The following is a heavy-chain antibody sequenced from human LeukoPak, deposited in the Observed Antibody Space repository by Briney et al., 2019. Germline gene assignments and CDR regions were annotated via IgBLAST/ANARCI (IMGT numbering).Heavy chain of an antibody. Sequence: ASVKVSCKASGYIFIGYYMHWVRQAPGQGLEWMGWINPNSGDTNSAQKFQGRVTMTRDTSISTAYMELSRLRSDDTAVYYCARRSDDYDSSAYYHWGQGTLVTVSS. CDR3: ARRSDDYDSSAYYH. D-gene: IGHD3-22*01. J-gene: IGHJ4*02. V-gene: IGHV1-2*02. CDR2: INPNSGDT. CDR1: GYIFIGYY.